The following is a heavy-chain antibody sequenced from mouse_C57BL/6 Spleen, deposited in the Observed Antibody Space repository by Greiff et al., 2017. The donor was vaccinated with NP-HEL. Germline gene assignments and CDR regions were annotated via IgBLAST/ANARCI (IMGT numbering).Heavy chain of an antibody. CDR2: IRNKANGYTT. J-gene: IGHJ3*01. D-gene: IGHD4-1*01. CDR1: GFTFTDYY. CDR3: ASFNWDRFAY. Sequence: EVKVVESGGGLVQPGGSLSLSCAASGFTFTDYYMSWVRQPPGKALEWLGFIRNKANGYTTEYSASVKGRFTISRDNSQSILYLQMNALRAEDSATYYCASFNWDRFAYWGQGTLVTVSA. V-gene: IGHV7-3*01.